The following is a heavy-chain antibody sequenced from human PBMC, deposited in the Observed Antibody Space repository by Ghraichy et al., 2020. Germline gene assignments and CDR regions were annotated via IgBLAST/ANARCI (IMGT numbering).Heavy chain of an antibody. CDR2: IDSSGST. Sequence: SETLSLTCTISGGSMRNYYWNWIRQPPGKGLEWIGHIDSSGSTLYSLSLRSRVTISLDTSQSPFSLKVTAVTAADTVVYYCARGHAYSGSRVSWGRGTLVTVSS. CDR3: ARGHAYSGSRVS. D-gene: IGHD2-21*01. V-gene: IGHV4-59*01. J-gene: IGHJ5*02. CDR1: GGSMRNYY.